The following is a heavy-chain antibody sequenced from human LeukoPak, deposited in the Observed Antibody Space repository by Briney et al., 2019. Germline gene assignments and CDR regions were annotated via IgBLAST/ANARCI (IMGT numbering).Heavy chain of an antibody. CDR2: IYHTGST. V-gene: IGHV4-38-2*02. J-gene: IGHJ4*02. Sequence: PSETLSLTCIVSGYSISGPYYWGWIRQTPGKGLEWIGTIYHTGSTYYGPTLKSRVSISVDTSKNQFSLKLSSVTAADTAVYYCARGKYFHFDYWGQGTLVTVSS. CDR3: ARGKYFHFDY. CDR1: GYSISGPYY. D-gene: IGHD2/OR15-2a*01.